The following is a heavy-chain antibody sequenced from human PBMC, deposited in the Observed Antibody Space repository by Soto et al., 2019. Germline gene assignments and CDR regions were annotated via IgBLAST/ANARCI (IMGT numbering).Heavy chain of an antibody. D-gene: IGHD3-3*01. V-gene: IGHV3-7*01. CDR3: ARDARFDFWSGSDAFDI. J-gene: IGHJ3*02. CDR2: IKQDGSEK. Sequence: GGSLRLSCAASGFTFSSYWMSWVRQAPGKGLEWVANIKQDGSEKYYVDSVKGRFTISRDNAKNSLYLQMNSLRAEDTAVYYCARDARFDFWSGSDAFDIWGQGTMVTVSS. CDR1: GFTFSSYW.